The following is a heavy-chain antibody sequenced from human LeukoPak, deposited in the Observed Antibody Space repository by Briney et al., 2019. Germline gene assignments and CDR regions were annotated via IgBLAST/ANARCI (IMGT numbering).Heavy chain of an antibody. CDR2: IYYSGST. CDR3: ARGLRGEFGEFLFDP. J-gene: IGHJ5*02. D-gene: IGHD3-10*01. CDR1: GGSISSSSYY. Sequence: SETLSLTCTVSGGSISSSSYYWGWIRQPPGKGLEWIGSIYYSGSTYYNPSLKSRVTISVDTSKNQFSLKLSSVTAADTAVYYCARGLRGEFGEFLFDPWGQGTLVTVSS. V-gene: IGHV4-39*07.